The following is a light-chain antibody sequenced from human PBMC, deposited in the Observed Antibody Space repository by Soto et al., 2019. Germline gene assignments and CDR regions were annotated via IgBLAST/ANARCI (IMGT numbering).Light chain of an antibody. J-gene: IGLJ3*02. Sequence: QSALTQPASVSGSPGQSITISCTGTSSDVGGYNYVSWYQQHPGKAPKLMIYEVNNRPSGVSNRFSGSKSGNTASLTISGLQAEDEAGYYCTSYTSSNTPVFGGGTKVTVL. V-gene: IGLV2-14*01. CDR3: TSYTSSNTPV. CDR2: EVN. CDR1: SSDVGGYNY.